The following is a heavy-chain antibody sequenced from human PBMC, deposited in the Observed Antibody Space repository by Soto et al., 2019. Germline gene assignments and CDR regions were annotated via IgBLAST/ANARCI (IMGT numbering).Heavy chain of an antibody. V-gene: IGHV5-10-1*01. CDR1: GYSFTSYW. CDR3: STYYYGSGSYYSDY. D-gene: IGHD3-10*01. CDR2: IDPSDSYT. Sequence: GEPLKICCKGSGYSFTSYWISWVRQMPGKGLEWMGRIDPSDSYTNYSPSFQGHVTISADKSISTAYLQWSSLKASDTAMYYCSTYYYGSGSYYSDYWGQGTPVTVSS. J-gene: IGHJ4*02.